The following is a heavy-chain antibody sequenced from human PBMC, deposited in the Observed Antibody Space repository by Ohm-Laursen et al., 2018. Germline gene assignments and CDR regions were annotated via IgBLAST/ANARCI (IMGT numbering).Heavy chain of an antibody. CDR2: IHYSGNT. D-gene: IGHD3-10*01. CDR1: GGSISSYY. J-gene: IGHJ6*02. Sequence: GTPSLTCTVSGGSISSYYWSWIRQPPGKGLEWIGYIHYSGNTNYNPSLKSRVTISVDTSKTQFSLKLSSVTAADTAVYYCARQRSGSTGMDVWGQGTTVIVSS. V-gene: IGHV4-59*08. CDR3: ARQRSGSTGMDV.